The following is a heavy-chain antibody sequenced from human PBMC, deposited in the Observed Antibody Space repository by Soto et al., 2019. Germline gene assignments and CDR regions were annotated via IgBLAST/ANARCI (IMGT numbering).Heavy chain of an antibody. CDR3: ARNYDFWSGYMLNWFDP. D-gene: IGHD3-3*01. CDR1: GYTFTSYG. CDR2: ISAYNGNT. Sequence: ASVQVSCKASGYTFTSYGISWVRQAPGQGLEWMGWISAYNGNTNYAQKLQGRVTMTTDTSTSTAYMELRSLRSDDTAVYYCARNYDFWSGYMLNWFDPWGQGTLVTVSS. V-gene: IGHV1-18*01. J-gene: IGHJ5*02.